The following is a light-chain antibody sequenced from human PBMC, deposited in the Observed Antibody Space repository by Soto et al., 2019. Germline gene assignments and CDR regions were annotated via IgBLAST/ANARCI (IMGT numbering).Light chain of an antibody. J-gene: IGKJ2*01. CDR1: QRVSSSY. CDR3: HQYGSSPS. V-gene: IGKV3-20*01. CDR2: GAS. Sequence: EIVLTQSPGTLSLSPGERATLSCRASQRVSSSYLAWYQRKPGQAPRLLIYGASSRATGIPDRFSGSGSGTDFTLTISRLEPEDFAVYYCHQYGSSPSFGQGTKLEIK.